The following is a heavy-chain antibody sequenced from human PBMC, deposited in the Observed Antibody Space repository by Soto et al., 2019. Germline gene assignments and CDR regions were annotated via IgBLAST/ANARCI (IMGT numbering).Heavy chain of an antibody. D-gene: IGHD2-2*01. CDR3: TSKIVPSQTGPGTFDV. Sequence: EVHLLESGGGLVQPGGSLRLSCAASGFTFSSYVMSWVRQAPGMGLEWVSAISGSGGSTYYADSVKGRFTVSRDDSKNTLYLQMNSLRAEDAAVYYCTSKIVPSQTGPGTFDVWGQGTVVTVSS. J-gene: IGHJ3*01. V-gene: IGHV3-23*01. CDR2: ISGSGGST. CDR1: GFTFSSYV.